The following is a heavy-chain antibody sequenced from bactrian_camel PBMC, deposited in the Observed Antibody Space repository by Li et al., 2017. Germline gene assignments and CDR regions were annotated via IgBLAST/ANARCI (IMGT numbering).Heavy chain of an antibody. J-gene: IGHJ4*01. CDR2: IIPSGGAT. CDR1: GFTYSKFS. CDR3: AFDWCWPQRTVEGDDYKY. V-gene: IGHV3S59*01. Sequence: VQPVESGGGSVQAGGSLRLSCAVSGFTYSKFSMGWFRQVPGKEREGIAVIIPSGGATVYADSVKGRFTISKDNAKNILYLQMNSLKLEDTAMYYCAFDWCWPQRTVEGDDYKYWGQGTQVTVS. D-gene: IGHD4*01.